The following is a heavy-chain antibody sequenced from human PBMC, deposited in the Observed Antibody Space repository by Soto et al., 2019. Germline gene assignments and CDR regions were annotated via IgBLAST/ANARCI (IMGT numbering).Heavy chain of an antibody. CDR3: ARGVSSSWYTNYYCGMDV. J-gene: IGHJ6*02. CDR2: IYYSGST. CDR1: GGSISSYY. D-gene: IGHD6-13*01. Sequence: QVQLQESGPGLVKPSETLSLTCTVSGGSISSYYWSWIRQPPGKGLEWIGYIYYSGSTNYNPSLKNGVTRSVDASKNRFSRKLSSVTAADTAVYYCARGVSSSWYTNYYCGMDVWGQGTTVTVSS. V-gene: IGHV4-59*01.